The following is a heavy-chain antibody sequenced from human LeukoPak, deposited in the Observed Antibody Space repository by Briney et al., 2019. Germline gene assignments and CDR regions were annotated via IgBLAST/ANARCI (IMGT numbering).Heavy chain of an antibody. CDR3: ARDVSGGKGNYFDY. D-gene: IGHD4-23*01. CDR1: GFTVSSNY. Sequence: GGSLRLSCAASGFTVSSNYMSWVRQAPGKGLEWVSVIYSGGSTYYADSVKGRFTISRDNSKNTLYLQMNSLRAEDTAVYYCARDVSGGKGNYFDYWGQGTLVTVSS. CDR2: IYSGGST. V-gene: IGHV3-53*01. J-gene: IGHJ4*02.